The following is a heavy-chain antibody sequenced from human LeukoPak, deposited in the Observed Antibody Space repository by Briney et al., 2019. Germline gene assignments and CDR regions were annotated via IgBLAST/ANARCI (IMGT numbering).Heavy chain of an antibody. D-gene: IGHD3-22*01. CDR1: GGTFSSYA. CDR2: IIPILGIA. Sequence: GASVKVSCKASGGTFSSYAISWVRQAPGQGLAWMGRIIPILGIANYEQKFQGRVTITADKSTSTVYMELSSLRSEDTAVYYCARDRSIKKYYYDRSGTSYNWFDPWGQGTLVTVSS. V-gene: IGHV1-69*04. J-gene: IGHJ5*02. CDR3: ARDRSIKKYYYDRSGTSYNWFDP.